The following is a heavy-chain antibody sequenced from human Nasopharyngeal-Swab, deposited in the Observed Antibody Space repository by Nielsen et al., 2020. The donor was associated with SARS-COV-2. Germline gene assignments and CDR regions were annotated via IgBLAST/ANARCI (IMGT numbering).Heavy chain of an antibody. J-gene: IGHJ6*02. D-gene: IGHD1-26*01. CDR2: IRGSASST. CDR3: AREVVGATIGMDV. Sequence: GGSLRLSCAASGFTFSGYAMSWVRQAPGKGLEWVSSIRGSASSTYYADSVKGRFTISRDNSKNTLYLQMNSLRAEDTAVYYCAREVVGATIGMDVWGQGTTVTVSS. CDR1: GFTFSGYA. V-gene: IGHV3-23*01.